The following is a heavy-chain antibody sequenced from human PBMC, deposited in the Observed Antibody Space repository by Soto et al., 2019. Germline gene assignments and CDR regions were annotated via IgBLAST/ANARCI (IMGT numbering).Heavy chain of an antibody. V-gene: IGHV1-69*06. Sequence: SVKVSCKASGGTFSSYAISWVRQAPGQGLEWMGGIIPIFGTANYAQKFQGRVTITADKSTSTAYMELSSLRSVDTAVYYCARDQATLPYYYGMDGWGQGTTVTVSS. CDR1: GGTFSSYA. J-gene: IGHJ6*02. CDR2: IIPIFGTA. D-gene: IGHD5-12*01. CDR3: ARDQATLPYYYGMDG.